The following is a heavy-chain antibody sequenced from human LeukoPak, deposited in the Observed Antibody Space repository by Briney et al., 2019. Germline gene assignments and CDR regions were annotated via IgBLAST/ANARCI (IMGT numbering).Heavy chain of an antibody. Sequence: PGGSLRLSCAASGFTFDDYGMSWVRQAPGKGLEWVSGINWNGGSTGYADSVKGRFTISRDNSKNTLYLQMNSLRAEDTAVYYCARGVDLAAAGFFYYYYYMDVWGKGTTVTISS. CDR1: GFTFDDYG. V-gene: IGHV3-20*04. CDR2: INWNGGST. D-gene: IGHD6-13*01. J-gene: IGHJ6*03. CDR3: ARGVDLAAAGFFYYYYYMDV.